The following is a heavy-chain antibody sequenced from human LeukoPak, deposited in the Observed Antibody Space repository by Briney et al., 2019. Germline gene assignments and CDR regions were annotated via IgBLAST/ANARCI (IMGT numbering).Heavy chain of an antibody. D-gene: IGHD3-3*01. Sequence: GGSLRLSCAASGITFISAWMNWVRQAPEKGLEWVGRIKSKTDGGTAEHAAPVKGRFIISRDDSKNMLYLQMNSLNSDDTGVYYCATALRGVGFWGQGTLVTVPS. CDR1: GITFISAW. CDR2: IKSKTDGGTA. CDR3: ATALRGVGF. J-gene: IGHJ4*02. V-gene: IGHV3-15*01.